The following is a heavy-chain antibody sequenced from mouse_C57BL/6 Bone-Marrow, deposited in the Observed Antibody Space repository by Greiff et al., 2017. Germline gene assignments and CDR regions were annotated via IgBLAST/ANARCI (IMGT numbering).Heavy chain of an antibody. V-gene: IGHV5-6*01. J-gene: IGHJ3*01. CDR1: GFTFSSYG. CDR3: ARQGDGTDAY. D-gene: IGHD1-1*01. CDR2: ISSGGSYT. Sequence: EVQVVESGGDLVKPGGSLKLSCAASGFTFSSYGMSWVRQTPDKRLEWVATISSGGSYTYYPDSVKGRFTISRDNAKNTLYLQMSSLKSEDTAMYYCARQGDGTDAYWGQGTLVTVSA.